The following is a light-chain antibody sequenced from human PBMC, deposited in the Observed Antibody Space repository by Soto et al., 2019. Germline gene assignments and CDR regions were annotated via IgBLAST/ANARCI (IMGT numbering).Light chain of an antibody. J-gene: IGKJ4*02. CDR1: QDIVTY. Sequence: IHMTQSPSTVSASVGESVTISCRASQDIVTYLAWYQQKPGKAPKLLLFDASTLQSGVSPRFRGSASGSDFSLTISNLQPDDVGVYFCQHYTLSSGPFGGGTRVET. CDR3: QHYTLSSGP. CDR2: DAS. V-gene: IGKV1-5*01.